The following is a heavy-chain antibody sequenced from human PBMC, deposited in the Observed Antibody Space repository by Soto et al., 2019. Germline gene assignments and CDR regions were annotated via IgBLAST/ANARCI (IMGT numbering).Heavy chain of an antibody. CDR1: GASISRYY. CDR2: IYHSGRT. Sequence: QVQLQESGPGLVKASETLSLTCTVSGASISRYYWSWIRQPPGKGLEWIGCIYHSGRTNHSPALKGRVTISVDTSKNQFSLRLTSVTPADTAVYYCVREHNWNYGYWCPRTLVTVSS. CDR3: VREHNWNYGY. D-gene: IGHD1-7*01. V-gene: IGHV4-59*01. J-gene: IGHJ4*02.